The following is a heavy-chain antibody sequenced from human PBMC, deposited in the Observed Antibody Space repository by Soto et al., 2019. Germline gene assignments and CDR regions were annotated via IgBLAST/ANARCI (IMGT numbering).Heavy chain of an antibody. Sequence: QVQLQESGPGLVRPSQTLSLTCTVSAGSISTINYYWSWIRQHPEKGLEWIGYISYSGSTSYHSSLQSRVTIALDTSKKQFSLTLTSVTAADTAVYYCARSAQWDGFDPWGQGTMVTVSS. J-gene: IGHJ3*01. CDR3: ARSAQWDGFDP. D-gene: IGHD2-8*01. CDR2: ISYSGST. CDR1: AGSISTINYY. V-gene: IGHV4-31*03.